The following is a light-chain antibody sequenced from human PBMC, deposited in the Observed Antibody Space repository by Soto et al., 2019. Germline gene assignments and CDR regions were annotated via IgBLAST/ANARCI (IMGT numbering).Light chain of an antibody. J-gene: IGKJ5*01. CDR2: DTS. CDR1: QDIKHY. CDR3: QQYDNLPIT. Sequence: DIQLTQSPSSLSSSLGDRATLTWPARQDIKHYLNWYQQKPGKAPNLLSYDTSVLETGVPSRVSGSGSGTDFTFTISSLKPEDIETYYCQQYDNLPITFGQGTRLEIK. V-gene: IGKV1-33*01.